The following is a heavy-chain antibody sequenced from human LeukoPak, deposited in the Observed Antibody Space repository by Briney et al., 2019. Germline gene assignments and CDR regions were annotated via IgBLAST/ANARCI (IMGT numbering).Heavy chain of an antibody. CDR2: ISSSGSTI. Sequence: GGSLRLSCAASGFTFSSYEMNWVRQAPGKGLEWVSYISSSGSTIYYADSVKGRFTISRDNAKNSPYLQMNSLRAEDTAVYYCARVSSGWYLDHWGQGTLVTVSS. CDR1: GFTFSSYE. J-gene: IGHJ5*02. CDR3: ARVSSGWYLDH. V-gene: IGHV3-48*03. D-gene: IGHD6-19*01.